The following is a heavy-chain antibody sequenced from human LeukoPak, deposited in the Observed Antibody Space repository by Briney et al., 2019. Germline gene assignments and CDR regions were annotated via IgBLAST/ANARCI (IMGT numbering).Heavy chain of an antibody. CDR1: GFTFSSYE. J-gene: IGHJ4*02. Sequence: GGSLRLSCAASGFTFSSYEMKWVRQAPGKGLEWVPYISSSGSTIYYADSVKGRFTISRDNAKNSLYLQMNSLRAEDTAVYYCARDPYYGDYVVWGRGTLVTVSS. V-gene: IGHV3-48*03. D-gene: IGHD4-17*01. CDR3: ARDPYYGDYVV. CDR2: ISSSGSTI.